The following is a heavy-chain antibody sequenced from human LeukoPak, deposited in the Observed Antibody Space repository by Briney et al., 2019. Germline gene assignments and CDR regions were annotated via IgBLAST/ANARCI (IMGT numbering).Heavy chain of an antibody. CDR3: ARDRYCSGGSCYGDAFDL. V-gene: IGHV3-53*01. J-gene: IGHJ3*01. CDR2: MYSGGST. Sequence: PGGSLRLSCTASGFTVRSNYMRWVRQSPRKGLEWVSIMYSGGSTDYADSVKGRFIISRDHSKNTLYLQMNSLRAEDTAVYYCARDRYCSGGSCYGDAFDLWGQGTMVTVSS. CDR1: GFTVRSNY. D-gene: IGHD2-15*01.